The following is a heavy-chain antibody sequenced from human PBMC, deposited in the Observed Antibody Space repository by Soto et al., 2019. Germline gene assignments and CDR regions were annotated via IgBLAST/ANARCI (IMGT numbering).Heavy chain of an antibody. V-gene: IGHV1-3*05. CDR3: ARAVAVAADFDS. Sequence: QVQLVQSGAEEKKPGASVKVSCKASGYTFTGYAMRWVRQAPGQRLEWMGWINAGNGNTKYSQKFQGRVTITRDTSGGKADRELSSRTSEDTAVYYCARAVAVAADFDSGAQGTLVTVSS. CDR2: INAGNGNT. CDR1: GYTFTGYA. D-gene: IGHD6-19*01. J-gene: IGHJ4*02.